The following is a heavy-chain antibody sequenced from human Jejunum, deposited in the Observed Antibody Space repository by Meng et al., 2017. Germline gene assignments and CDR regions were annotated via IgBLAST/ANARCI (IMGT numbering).Heavy chain of an antibody. D-gene: IGHD3-22*01. V-gene: IGHV4-59*01. CDR3: AREDHTYYYGTSGNYYEGTDV. J-gene: IGHJ6*02. CDR1: GGSFSGYY. CDR2: IYYSGST. Sequence: SETLSLSCTVSGGSFSGYYWTWIRQPPGRGLEWIGHIYYSGSTKYSPYLKSRVTISVDASKNQFSMKLTSVTAADTAMYYCAREDHTYYYGTSGNYYEGTDVWGQGTTVTVSS.